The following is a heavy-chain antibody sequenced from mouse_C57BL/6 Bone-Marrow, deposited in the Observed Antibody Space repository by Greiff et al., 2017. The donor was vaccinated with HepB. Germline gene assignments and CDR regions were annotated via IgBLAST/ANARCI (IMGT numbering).Heavy chain of an antibody. CDR3: ANYGGGYFDV. D-gene: IGHD1-2*01. CDR2: IYPGDGDT. CDR1: GYAFSSSW. Sequence: QVQLKESGPELVKPGASVKISCKASGYAFSSSWMNWVKQRPGKGLEWIGRIYPGDGDTNYNGKFKGKATLTADNSSSTAYMQLSSLASEDSAVYCCANYGGGYFDVWGTGTTVTVSS. J-gene: IGHJ1*03. V-gene: IGHV1-82*01.